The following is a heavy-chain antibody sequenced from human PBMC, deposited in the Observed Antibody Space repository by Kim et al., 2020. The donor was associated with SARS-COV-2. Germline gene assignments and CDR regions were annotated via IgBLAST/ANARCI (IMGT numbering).Heavy chain of an antibody. CDR1: GGTFSSYA. J-gene: IGHJ6*02. Sequence: SVKVSCKASGGTFSSYAISWVRQAPGQGLEWMGGIIPIFGTANYAQKFQGRVTITADESTSTAYMELSSLRSEDTAVYYCAREDYGDPSDYYYGMDVWGQGTTVTVSS. V-gene: IGHV1-69*13. CDR2: IIPIFGTA. D-gene: IGHD4-17*01. CDR3: AREDYGDPSDYYYGMDV.